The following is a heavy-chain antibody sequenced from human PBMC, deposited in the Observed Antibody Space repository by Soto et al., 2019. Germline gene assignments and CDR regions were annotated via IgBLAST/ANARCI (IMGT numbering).Heavy chain of an antibody. Sequence: GGSLRLSCAASGFTFRSFTMNWVRHAPGKGLEWVSTISSNSAYIYYTDALRGRFTISRDNAKNSLHLQMNSLRAEDAAVYYCTRDASRDSSARGWFDPWGPGTLVTVSS. D-gene: IGHD6-13*01. CDR3: TRDASRDSSARGWFDP. J-gene: IGHJ5*02. CDR2: ISSNSAYI. CDR1: GFTFRSFT. V-gene: IGHV3-21*01.